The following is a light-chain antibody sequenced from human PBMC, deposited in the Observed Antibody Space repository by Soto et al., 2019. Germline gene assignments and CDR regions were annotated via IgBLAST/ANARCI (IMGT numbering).Light chain of an antibody. V-gene: IGKV3-11*01. J-gene: IGKJ1*01. CDR3: QQRSRWPPT. CDR2: DAS. CDR1: QSIATH. Sequence: EVVLTQSPATLSLSPGERATLSCRASQSIATHLAWYQQKPGRAPSLLIFDASNRATGIPARFSGSGSGTDFTLTISSLEPEDFATYYCQQRSRWPPTFGHGTKVDIK.